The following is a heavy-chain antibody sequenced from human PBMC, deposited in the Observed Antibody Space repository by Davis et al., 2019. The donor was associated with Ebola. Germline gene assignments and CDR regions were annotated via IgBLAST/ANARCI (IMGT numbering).Heavy chain of an antibody. CDR3: ARGSCSGGSCYSRYYYYYGMDV. D-gene: IGHD2-15*01. V-gene: IGHV4-34*01. Sequence: MPSETLSLTCTVSGGSISSGGYYWSWIRQPPGKGLEWIGEINHSGSTNYNPSLKSRVTISVDTSKNQFSLKLSSVTAADTAVYYCARGSCSGGSCYSRYYYYYGMDVWGQGTTVTVSS. CDR2: INHSGST. J-gene: IGHJ6*02. CDR1: GGSISSGGYY.